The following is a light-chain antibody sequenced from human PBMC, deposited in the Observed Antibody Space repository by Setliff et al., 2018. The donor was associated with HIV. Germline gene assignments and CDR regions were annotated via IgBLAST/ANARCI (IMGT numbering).Light chain of an antibody. CDR2: EVS. CDR1: SSDVGSYNY. V-gene: IGLV2-14*01. CDR3: SSYTSSSTLL. J-gene: IGLJ2*01. Sequence: QSALIQPASVSGSPGQSITISCTGTSSDVGSYNYVSWYQQHPGKAPKVMIYEVSNRPSGVSNRFSGSKSGNTASLTISGLQAEDEADYYCSSYTSSSTLLFGGGTKVTVL.